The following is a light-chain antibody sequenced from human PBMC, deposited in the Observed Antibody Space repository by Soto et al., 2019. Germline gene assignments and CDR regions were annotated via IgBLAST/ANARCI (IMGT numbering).Light chain of an antibody. Sequence: QSALAQPPSASGSPGQSITISCTGSRDDVGGYNYVSWYQQHPGKAPKLIIYDVHKRPSGVPDRFSGSKSDNTASLTVSGLQTEDEADYYCQVWDSSSDHYVFGTGTKVTVL. CDR1: RDDVGGYNY. V-gene: IGLV2-8*01. CDR2: DVH. J-gene: IGLJ1*01. CDR3: QVWDSSSDHYV.